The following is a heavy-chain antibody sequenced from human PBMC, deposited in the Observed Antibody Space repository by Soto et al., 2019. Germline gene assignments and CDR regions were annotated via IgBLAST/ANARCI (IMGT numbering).Heavy chain of an antibody. CDR3: ARSAAYYNRGGHWIGKGPLVH. CDR2: IDFRGTT. V-gene: IGHV4-59*01. CDR1: GGTMNDYY. D-gene: IGHD3-10*01. J-gene: IGHJ1*01. Sequence: PSETLSLTCSVSGGTMNDYYWSLIRQSPGEGQEWIGYIDFRGTTTYNPSLGSRVTLSIDRSNNHFSLRMTSVTASDRAAYRCARSAAYYNRGGHWIGKGPLVHWDQGTLITVSS.